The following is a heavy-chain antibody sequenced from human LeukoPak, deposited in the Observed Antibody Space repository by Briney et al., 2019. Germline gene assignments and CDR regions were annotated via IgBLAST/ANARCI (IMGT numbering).Heavy chain of an antibody. J-gene: IGHJ4*02. Sequence: GGSLRLSCSASGFTFSSYAVHWVRQAPGKRLEYISSITNNGGTTYYTDSVKGRFTISRDNSKDTLYLQMSNLRAEDTAVYYCVRSHDIVGATYFDCWGQGTLVTVS. CDR3: VRSHDIVGATYFDC. CDR1: GFTFSSYA. V-gene: IGHV3-64D*09. CDR2: ITNNGGTT. D-gene: IGHD1-26*01.